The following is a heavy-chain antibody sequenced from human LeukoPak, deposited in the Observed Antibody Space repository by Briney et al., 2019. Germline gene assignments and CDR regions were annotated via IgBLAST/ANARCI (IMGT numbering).Heavy chain of an antibody. Sequence: SMKVSCKASGGTFSSYAISWVRQAPGQGLEWMGRIIPILGIANYAQKFQGRVTITADKSTSTAYMELSSLRSEDTAVYYCARGDGYNLDYWGQGTLVTVSS. CDR1: GGTFSSYA. D-gene: IGHD5-24*01. CDR3: ARGDGYNLDY. J-gene: IGHJ4*02. V-gene: IGHV1-69*04. CDR2: IIPILGIA.